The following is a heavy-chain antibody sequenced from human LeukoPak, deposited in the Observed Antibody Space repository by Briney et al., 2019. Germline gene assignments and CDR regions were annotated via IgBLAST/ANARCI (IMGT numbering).Heavy chain of an antibody. J-gene: IGHJ3*02. V-gene: IGHV4-34*01. Sequence: PSETLSLTCAVYGGSFSGYYWSWIRQPPGKGLEWIGEINHSGSTNYNPSLKSRVTISVDTSKNQFSLKLSSVTAADTAVYYCARDVSSGWYHDAFDIWGQGTMVTVSS. CDR2: INHSGST. D-gene: IGHD6-19*01. CDR1: GGSFSGYY. CDR3: ARDVSSGWYHDAFDI.